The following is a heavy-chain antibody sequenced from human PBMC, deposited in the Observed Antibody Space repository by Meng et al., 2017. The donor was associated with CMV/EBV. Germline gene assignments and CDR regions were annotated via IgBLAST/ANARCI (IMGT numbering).Heavy chain of an antibody. CDR1: GGSFSGYY. V-gene: IGHV4-34*01. J-gene: IGHJ4*02. Sequence: GAGLFKPSETLSLTCAVYGGSFSGYYCSWIRQPPGKGLEWIGEINHSGSTNYNPSLKSRVTISVDTSKNQFSLKLSSVTAADTAVYYCARGLWFGELSPFDYWGQGTLVTVSS. D-gene: IGHD3-10*01. CDR2: INHSGST. CDR3: ARGLWFGELSPFDY.